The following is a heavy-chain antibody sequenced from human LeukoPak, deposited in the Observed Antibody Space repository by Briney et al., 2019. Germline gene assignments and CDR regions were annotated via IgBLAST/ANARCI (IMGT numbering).Heavy chain of an antibody. CDR3: ARVGRRDGYNYDVRAFDI. D-gene: IGHD5-24*01. V-gene: IGHV4-59*01. CDR1: GGSISSYY. CDR2: IYYSGST. Sequence: SETLSLTCTVSGGSISSYYWSWIRQPPVKGLEWIGYIYYSGSTNYNPSLKSRVTISVGTSKNQFSLKLSSVTAADTAVYYCARVGRRDGYNYDVRAFDIWGQGTMVTVSS. J-gene: IGHJ3*02.